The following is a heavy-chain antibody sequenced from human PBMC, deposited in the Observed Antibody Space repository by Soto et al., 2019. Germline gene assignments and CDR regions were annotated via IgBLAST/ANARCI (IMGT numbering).Heavy chain of an antibody. CDR2: IYWDDDK. Sequence: QITLKESGPTLVKPTQTLTLTCTFSGFSLDTSGAAVGWIRQPPGKGLEWLSVIYWDDDKRSSPSLRSRLTTTKDTSKNQVVLRMTNMDPADTATFYCAHRDRASGGLFDYWGQGTLVTVSS. CDR3: AHRDRASGGLFDY. CDR1: GFSLDTSGAA. V-gene: IGHV2-5*02. D-gene: IGHD3-10*01. J-gene: IGHJ4*02.